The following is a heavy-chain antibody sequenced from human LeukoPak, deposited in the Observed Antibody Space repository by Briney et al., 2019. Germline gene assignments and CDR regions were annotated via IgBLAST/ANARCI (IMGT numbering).Heavy chain of an antibody. V-gene: IGHV3-53*01. D-gene: IGHD3-16*01. Sequence: GGSLRLSCAASGFTVSSNYMSWVRQAPGKGLEWVSVIYSGGSTYYADSVKGRFTISRHNSKNTLYLQMNSLRAEDTAVYYCATVTFSYYYYGMDVWGQGTTVTVSS. CDR2: IYSGGST. CDR3: ATVTFSYYYYGMDV. J-gene: IGHJ6*02. CDR1: GFTVSSNY.